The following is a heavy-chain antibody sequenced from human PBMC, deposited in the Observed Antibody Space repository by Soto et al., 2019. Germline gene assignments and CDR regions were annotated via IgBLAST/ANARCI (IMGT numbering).Heavy chain of an antibody. D-gene: IGHD3-22*01. J-gene: IGHJ4*02. CDR1: GFTFSSYG. Sequence: QVQLVESGGGVVQPGRSLRLSCAASGFTFSSYGMHWVRQAPGKGLEWVAVISYDGSNKYYADSVKGRFTISRDNSKNTLYLQMNSLRAEDTAVYYCAKSRGSGYYFDYWGQGTLVTVSS. CDR3: AKSRGSGYYFDY. V-gene: IGHV3-30*18. CDR2: ISYDGSNK.